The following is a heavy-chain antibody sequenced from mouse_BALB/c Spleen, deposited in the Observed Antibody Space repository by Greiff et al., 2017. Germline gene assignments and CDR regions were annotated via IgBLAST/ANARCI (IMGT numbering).Heavy chain of an antibody. J-gene: IGHJ2*01. Sequence: EVQGVESGGGLVKPGGSLKLSCAASGFAFSSYDMSWVRQTPEKRLEWVAYISSGGGSTYYPDTVKGRFTISRDNAKNTLYLQMSSLKSEDTAMYYCARHRDYGSSLYYFDYWGQGTTRTVSS. CDR3: ARHRDYGSSLYYFDY. CDR1: GFAFSSYD. V-gene: IGHV5-12-1*01. D-gene: IGHD1-1*01. CDR2: ISSGGGST.